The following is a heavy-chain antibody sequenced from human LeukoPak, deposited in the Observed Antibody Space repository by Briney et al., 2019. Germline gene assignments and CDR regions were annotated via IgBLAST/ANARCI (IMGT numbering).Heavy chain of an antibody. V-gene: IGHV4-39*07. J-gene: IGHJ6*04. CDR2: IYYSGNT. D-gene: IGHD5-18*01. CDR3: ARVDFSPAMSGMDV. CDR1: GGSISSSSYY. Sequence: SETLSLTCTVSGGSISSSSYYWGWIRQSPGKGLEWIGSIYYSGNTYYNPSLKSRVTISEDTSKNQFSLKLSSVTAADTAVYYCARVDFSPAMSGMDVWGKGTTVTVSS.